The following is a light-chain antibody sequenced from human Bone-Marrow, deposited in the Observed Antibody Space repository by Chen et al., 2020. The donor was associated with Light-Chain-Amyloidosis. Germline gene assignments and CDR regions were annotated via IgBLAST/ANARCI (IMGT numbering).Light chain of an antibody. CDR1: SSDIGAYNY. J-gene: IGLJ3*02. Sequence: QSALTQPASVSGSPGQSITISCPGTSSDIGAYNYVSWYQQHPGKAPKLMIYDVSNRPAGVSDRFSGSKSGVTASLTISGLQAEDEADYFCSSYTSSSTRVFGGGTKVTVL. V-gene: IGLV2-14*01. CDR2: DVS. CDR3: SSYTSSSTRV.